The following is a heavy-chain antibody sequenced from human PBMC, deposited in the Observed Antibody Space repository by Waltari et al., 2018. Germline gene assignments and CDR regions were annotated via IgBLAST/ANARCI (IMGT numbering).Heavy chain of an antibody. CDR2: INPIGGCP. CDR3: ARSSGMALYPI. D-gene: IGHD3-10*01. Sequence: QVQLVQSGAEVKKPGASVKVSCKASGYTFTSYYMHWVRQAPGQGLVWMGIINPIGGCPSYSQKCQVRVTMTMATSTSTVDMELSCLRSEDTAVYYCARSSGMALYPIWGQGTMVTVSS. CDR1: GYTFTSYY. V-gene: IGHV1-46*01. J-gene: IGHJ3*02.